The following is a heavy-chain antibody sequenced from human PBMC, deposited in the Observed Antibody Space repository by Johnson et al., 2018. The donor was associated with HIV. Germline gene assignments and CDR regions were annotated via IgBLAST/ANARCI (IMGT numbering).Heavy chain of an antibody. CDR1: GFTFSDYD. J-gene: IGHJ3*02. Sequence: QMLLVESGGGLVQPGGSLRLSCAASGFTFSDYDMSWIRQAPGKGLEWVSFISSSGSTIYYADSVKGRFTISRDNAKNSLYLQMNSLRAEDTAVYYCARGTPWDAFDIWGQGTMVTVSS. CDR2: ISSSGSTI. CDR3: ARGTPWDAFDI. V-gene: IGHV3-11*04.